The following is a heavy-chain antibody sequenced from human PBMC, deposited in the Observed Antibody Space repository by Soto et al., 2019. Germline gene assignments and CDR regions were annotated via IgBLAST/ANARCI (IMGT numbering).Heavy chain of an antibody. D-gene: IGHD2-2*01. CDR1: GYFTSSGYY. Sequence: KTSETLSLTCAVSGYFTSSGYYWGWIRQPPGKGLEWIGSMFHSGSTHYNPSLKSRVTISVDTSKNQFSLRLSSVTASDTAVYYCARGHIVVVPTVGWFDSWGQGTLVTVSS. CDR2: MFHSGST. V-gene: IGHV4-38-2*01. J-gene: IGHJ5*01. CDR3: ARGHIVVVPTVGWFDS.